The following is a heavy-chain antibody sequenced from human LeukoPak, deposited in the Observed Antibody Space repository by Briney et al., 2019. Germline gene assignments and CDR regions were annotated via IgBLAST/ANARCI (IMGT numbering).Heavy chain of an antibody. V-gene: IGHV3-23*01. CDR3: AKFGSGWYYYYGMDV. J-gene: IGHJ6*02. Sequence: PGGSLRLSCAASGFTFSSYAMSWVRQAPGKGLEWVSAISGSGGSTYYADSVKGRFTISRDNSKNTLYLQMNSLRAEDTAVYYCAKFGSGWYYYYGMDVWGQGTTVTVSS. CDR1: GFTFSSYA. D-gene: IGHD6-19*01. CDR2: ISGSGGST.